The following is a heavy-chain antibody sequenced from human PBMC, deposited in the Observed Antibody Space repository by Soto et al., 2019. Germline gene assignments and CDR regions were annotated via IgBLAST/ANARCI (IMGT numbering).Heavy chain of an antibody. Sequence: SETLSLTXAVYGGSFSGYYWSWIRQPPGKGLEWIGEINHSGSTNYNPSLKSRVTISVDTSKNQFSLKLSSVTAADTAVYYCARGLPLVGDYYGMDVWGQGTTVTVSS. CDR1: GGSFSGYY. CDR2: INHSGST. D-gene: IGHD3-16*01. J-gene: IGHJ6*02. CDR3: ARGLPLVGDYYGMDV. V-gene: IGHV4-34*01.